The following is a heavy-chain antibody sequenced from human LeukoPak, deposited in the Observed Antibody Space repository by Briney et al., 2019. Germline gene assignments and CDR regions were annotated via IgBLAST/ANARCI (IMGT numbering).Heavy chain of an antibody. V-gene: IGHV1-69*13. D-gene: IGHD3-3*01. Sequence: SVKVSCKASGGTFSSYAISWVRQAPGQGLEWMGGIIPIFGTANYAQKFQGRVTITADESTSTAYMELSSLRAEDTAVYYCARGRFLEWLPKGYYYYMDVWGKGTTVTVSS. J-gene: IGHJ6*03. CDR1: GGTFSSYA. CDR3: ARGRFLEWLPKGYYYYMDV. CDR2: IIPIFGTA.